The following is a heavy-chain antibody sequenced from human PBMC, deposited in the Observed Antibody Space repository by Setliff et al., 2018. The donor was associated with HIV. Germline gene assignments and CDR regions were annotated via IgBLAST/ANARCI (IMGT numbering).Heavy chain of an antibody. V-gene: IGHV4-39*01. Sequence: SETLSLTCTVSGGSISSSSYYWGWIRQPPGKGLEWIGTIYYSGNTYYNPSLKSRVTISVDTSKNQISLKLSSVTAADTAVYYCASHLPPYSGNFDYWGHGTLVTVFS. D-gene: IGHD1-26*01. CDR3: ASHLPPYSGNFDY. CDR2: IYYSGNT. CDR1: GGSISSSSYY. J-gene: IGHJ4*01.